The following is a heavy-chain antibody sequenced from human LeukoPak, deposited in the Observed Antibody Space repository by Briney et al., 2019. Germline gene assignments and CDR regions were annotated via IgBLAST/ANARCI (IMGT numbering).Heavy chain of an antibody. J-gene: IGHJ4*02. D-gene: IGHD2-2*01. Sequence: GGSLSLSCAVSGLTTRNSWVSWVRQAPGKGLEGVANIDPDGTDLYYMDSVKGRFTVSRDNDKNSLYLQMHSLRVEDTATYYCVRGSSSFWGQGTLVTV. CDR1: GLTTRNSW. CDR2: IDPDGTDL. V-gene: IGHV3-7*04. CDR3: VRGSSSF.